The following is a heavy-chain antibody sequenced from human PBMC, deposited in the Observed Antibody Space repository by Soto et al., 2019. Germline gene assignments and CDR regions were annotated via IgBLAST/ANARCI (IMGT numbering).Heavy chain of an antibody. CDR1: GFTFTTYA. CDR2: ISYDGFNK. Sequence: GGSLRLSCAASGFTFTTYAMHWVRQAPGKGLEWVAVISYDGFNKYYADSVKGRFTISRDNSKNTLYLQMNSLRAEDTAVYYCANRYYDTSENLDYWGQGTLVTVSS. D-gene: IGHD3-22*01. V-gene: IGHV3-30*18. CDR3: ANRYYDTSENLDY. J-gene: IGHJ4*02.